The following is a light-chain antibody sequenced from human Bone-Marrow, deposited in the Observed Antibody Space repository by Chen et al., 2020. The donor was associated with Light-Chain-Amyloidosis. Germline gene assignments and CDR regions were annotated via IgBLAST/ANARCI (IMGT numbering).Light chain of an antibody. J-gene: IGKJ4*01. V-gene: IGKV3-20*01. CDR2: GSS. Sequence: IVSTQSPGTLPLSPGEGANLSCRASQTISSNYLTWYQQKFGQAPRLLIYGSSSRATGIPDRFTGSGSGTDFTLTINRLEPEDFAMYYCQQYGTSPLTFGGGTKVEIK. CDR3: QQYGTSPLT. CDR1: QTISSNY.